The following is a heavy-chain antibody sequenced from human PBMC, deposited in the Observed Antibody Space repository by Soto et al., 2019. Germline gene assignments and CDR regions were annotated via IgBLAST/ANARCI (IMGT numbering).Heavy chain of an antibody. CDR3: ARAAAGTDDAFDI. V-gene: IGHV3-30-3*01. Sequence: GGSLRLSCAASGLTFSSYAMHWVRQAPGKGLEWVAVISYDGSNKYYADSVKGRFTISRDNSKNTLYLQMNSLRAEDTAVYYCARAAAGTDDAFDIWGQGTMVTVSS. D-gene: IGHD6-13*01. J-gene: IGHJ3*02. CDR1: GLTFSSYA. CDR2: ISYDGSNK.